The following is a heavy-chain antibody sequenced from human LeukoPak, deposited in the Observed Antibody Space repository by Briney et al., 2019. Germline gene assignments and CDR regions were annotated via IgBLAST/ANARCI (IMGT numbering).Heavy chain of an antibody. V-gene: IGHV1-2*02. CDR1: GYTFTGYY. CDR3: ARGGTAVTFVNY. Sequence: ASVKVSCKASGYTFTGYYIHWVRQAPGQGLEWMGWINPNSGGTNYGQNFQGRVTMTRDTSITTAYMELSRLRSDDTAVYFGARGGTAVTFVNYWGQGTLVTVSS. D-gene: IGHD1/OR15-1a*01. CDR2: INPNSGGT. J-gene: IGHJ4*02.